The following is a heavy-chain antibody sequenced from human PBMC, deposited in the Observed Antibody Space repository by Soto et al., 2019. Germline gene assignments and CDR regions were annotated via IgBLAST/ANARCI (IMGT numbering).Heavy chain of an antibody. D-gene: IGHD1-1*01. Sequence: PSQTLSLTCVISGDSVSSNTAAWNWIRQSPSRGLEWLGRAWYRSKWYYDYAVSVKSRIIVNPDTSKSQFTLHLSSVTPDDTAVYFCARSRDCTSATCLNGIWGPGTLVTVSS. J-gene: IGHJ4*02. CDR2: AWYRSKWYY. V-gene: IGHV6-1*01. CDR3: ARSRDCTSATCLNGI. CDR1: GDSVSSNTAA.